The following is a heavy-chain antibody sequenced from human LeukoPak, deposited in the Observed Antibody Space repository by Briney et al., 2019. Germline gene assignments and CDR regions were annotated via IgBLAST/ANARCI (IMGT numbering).Heavy chain of an antibody. V-gene: IGHV3-23*01. Sequence: GGSLRLSCAASGFTFSSYAMSWVRQAPGKGLEWVSAISGSGGSTYYAGSVRGRSTISRDNSKNTVYLQMKSLGAEDTAVYFCARDRNFPRDQFDYWGQGTLVTVSS. CDR2: ISGSGGST. D-gene: IGHD4-11*01. CDR1: GFTFSSYA. CDR3: ARDRNFPRDQFDY. J-gene: IGHJ4*02.